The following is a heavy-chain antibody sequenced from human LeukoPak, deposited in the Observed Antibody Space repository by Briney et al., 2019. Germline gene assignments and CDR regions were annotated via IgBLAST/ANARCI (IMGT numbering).Heavy chain of an antibody. Sequence: GSLRLSCAASGFTFDDYGMSWVRQAPGKGLEWVSGTNWNGRSTGYADSVKGRFTISRDNAKNSLYLQMNSLRAEDTALYYCARSGVDYGDYYYMDVWGKGTTVTVSS. D-gene: IGHD4-17*01. CDR2: TNWNGRST. J-gene: IGHJ6*03. V-gene: IGHV3-20*04. CDR3: ARSGVDYGDYYYMDV. CDR1: GFTFDDYG.